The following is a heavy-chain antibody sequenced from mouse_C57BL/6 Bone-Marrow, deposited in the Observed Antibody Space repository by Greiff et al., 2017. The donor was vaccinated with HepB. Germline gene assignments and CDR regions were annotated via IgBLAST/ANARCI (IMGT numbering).Heavy chain of an antibody. CDR3: ARSTGQLRHYAMDY. CDR2: IYPGSGNT. J-gene: IGHJ4*01. Sequence: VKVVESGAELVRPGASVKLSCKASGYTFTDYYINWVKQRPGQGLEWIARIYPGSGNTYYNEKFKGKATLTAEKSSSTAYMQLSSLTSEDSAVYFCARSTGQLRHYAMDYWGQGTSVTVSS. D-gene: IGHD3-2*02. V-gene: IGHV1-76*01. CDR1: GYTFTDYY.